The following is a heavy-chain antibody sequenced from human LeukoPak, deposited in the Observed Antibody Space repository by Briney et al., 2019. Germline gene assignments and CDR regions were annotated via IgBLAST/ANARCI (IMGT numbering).Heavy chain of an antibody. CDR1: GFTFSDYY. CDR3: AAERYSDSCCWFDP. V-gene: IGHV3-11*01. D-gene: IGHD6-13*01. CDR2: ISSSGSTI. Sequence: GGSLRLSCAASGFTFSDYYMSWIRQAPGKGLEWVSYISSSGSTIYYADSVKGRFTISRDDAKNSLYLQMNSLRPEDTAVYYCAAERYSDSCCWFDPWGQGTLVTVSS. J-gene: IGHJ5*02.